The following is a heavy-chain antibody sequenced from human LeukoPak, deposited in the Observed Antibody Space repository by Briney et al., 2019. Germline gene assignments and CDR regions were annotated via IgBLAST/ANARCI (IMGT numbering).Heavy chain of an antibody. Sequence: SETLSLTCTVSGGSISSYYWSWIRHPPRKGLEWSGYIYYSGSTNYNPSLKSRVTISVDTSKNQFSLKLSSVTAADTAVYYCARDSSGYCSGGSCLQNWFDPWGQGTLVTVSS. CDR2: IYYSGST. V-gene: IGHV4-59*01. CDR1: GGSISSYY. D-gene: IGHD2-15*01. J-gene: IGHJ5*02. CDR3: ARDSSGYCSGGSCLQNWFDP.